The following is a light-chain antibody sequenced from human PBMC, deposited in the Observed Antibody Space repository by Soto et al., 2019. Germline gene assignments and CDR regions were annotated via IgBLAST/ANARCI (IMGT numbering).Light chain of an antibody. V-gene: IGKV1-5*01. CDR1: QTISSW. J-gene: IGKJ1*01. CDR3: KQYNSYWT. CDR2: DDS. Sequence: DIQMTQSPSTLSASVGDRVTLTCRASQTISSWLSWYQQRPGKDPKILIYDDSSLESGVQSRFSGSGSGTEFTLTISSLQPEDFATYYCKQYNSYWTCGQGTKVDIK.